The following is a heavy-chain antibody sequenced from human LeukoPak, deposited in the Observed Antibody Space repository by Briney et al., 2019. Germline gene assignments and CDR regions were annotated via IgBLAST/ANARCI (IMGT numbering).Heavy chain of an antibody. Sequence: SETLSLTCTVSGGSISSGDYYWSWIRQPPGKGLEWIGYIYYSGSTYYNPSLKSRVTISEDTSKNQFSLKLSSVSAADTAVYYCARSRGYYFRGNNWFDPWGQGTLVTVSS. CDR2: IYYSGST. D-gene: IGHD3-22*01. V-gene: IGHV4-30-4*01. J-gene: IGHJ5*02. CDR3: ARSRGYYFRGNNWFDP. CDR1: GGSISSGDYY.